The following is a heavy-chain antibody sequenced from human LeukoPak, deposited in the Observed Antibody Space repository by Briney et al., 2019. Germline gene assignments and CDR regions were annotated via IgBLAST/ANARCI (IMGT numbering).Heavy chain of an antibody. CDR2: ISSSSSYI. Sequence: GGSLRLSCAASGFTFNTYSMIWVRQAPGKGLEWVSSISSSSSYIYYADSVKGRFTISRDNAKSSLYLQMNSLRAEDTAVYYCARAYPYCSSNICYSDYWGQGTLVTVSS. D-gene: IGHD2-2*01. CDR1: GFTFNTYS. V-gene: IGHV3-21*01. CDR3: ARAYPYCSSNICYSDY. J-gene: IGHJ4*02.